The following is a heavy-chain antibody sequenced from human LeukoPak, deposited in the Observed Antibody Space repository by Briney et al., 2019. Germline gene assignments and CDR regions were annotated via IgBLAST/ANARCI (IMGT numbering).Heavy chain of an antibody. Sequence: SETVSLTCTVSGGSISSYYWSWIRQPPGKGLEWIGYIYYSGSTNYNPSLKSRVTISVDTSKNQFSLKLRSATAADTAVYYCARAGVGATYSYYGMDVWGQGTTVTVSS. J-gene: IGHJ6*02. CDR3: ARAGVGATYSYYGMDV. D-gene: IGHD1-26*01. CDR2: IYYSGST. V-gene: IGHV4-59*01. CDR1: GGSISSYY.